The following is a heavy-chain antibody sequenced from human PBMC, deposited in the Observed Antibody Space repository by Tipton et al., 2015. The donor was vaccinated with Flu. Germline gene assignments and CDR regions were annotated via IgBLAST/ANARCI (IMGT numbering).Heavy chain of an antibody. CDR1: GFTFSDYY. Sequence: QLVQSGGGLVKPGGSLRLSCAASGFTFSDYYMSWIRQAPGKGLEWVSYISSSGSTIYYADSVKGRLTISRDNAKSSLYLQMNSLRAEDTAVYYCARAGGEGPGYYYYYGMDVWGQGTTVTVSS. J-gene: IGHJ6*02. CDR3: ARAGGEGPGYYYYYGMDV. V-gene: IGHV3-11*01. D-gene: IGHD3-16*01. CDR2: ISSSGSTI.